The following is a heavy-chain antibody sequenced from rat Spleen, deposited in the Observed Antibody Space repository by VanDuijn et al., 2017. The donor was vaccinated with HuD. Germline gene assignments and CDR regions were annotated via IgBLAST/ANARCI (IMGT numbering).Heavy chain of an antibody. D-gene: IGHD1-11*01. Sequence: EVQLVESGGDLVQPGRSLKLSCVASGFTFSDYGMNWIRQAPGKGLDWVSYISPSSGTIHYADTVRGRFTISRDNAKNTLYLQLTSLRSEDTALFYCARNYGGSPFEYWGQGVMVTVSS. CDR3: ARNYGGSPFEY. CDR1: GFTFSDYG. CDR2: ISPSSGT. V-gene: IGHV5-34*01. J-gene: IGHJ2*01.